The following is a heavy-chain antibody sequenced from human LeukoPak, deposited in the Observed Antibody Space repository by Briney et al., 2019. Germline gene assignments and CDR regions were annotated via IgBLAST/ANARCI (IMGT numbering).Heavy chain of an antibody. CDR3: ARCMSELDYGDYAYYYHMDV. CDR1: GDSLTSGSRY. J-gene: IGHJ6*04. V-gene: IGHV4-61*09. Sequence: SETLSLTCTVSGDSLTSGSRYWSWIRQPAGKGLEWIGHFYSSTRTSYNPSLESRVTISGDTAKNQFSLKLDSVTAADTAVYFCARCMSELDYGDYAYYYHMDVWGKGTTVTVSS. CDR2: FYSSTRT. D-gene: IGHD4-17*01.